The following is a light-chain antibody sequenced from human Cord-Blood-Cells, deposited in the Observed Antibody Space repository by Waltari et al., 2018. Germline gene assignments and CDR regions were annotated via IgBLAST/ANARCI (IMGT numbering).Light chain of an antibody. CDR2: SNH. V-gene: IGLV1-44*01. J-gene: IGLJ1*01. CDR3: AAWDDSLNGYV. Sequence: QPVLTQPPSASGTPGQRLTPSCSGRSPNIGSNTVNCYQQPPGTAPTHLIYSNHRPPSGLPDRFSGSKSGTSGSPAISGLQSEDEDDYYCAAWDDSLNGYVFGTGTKVTVL. CDR1: SPNIGSNT.